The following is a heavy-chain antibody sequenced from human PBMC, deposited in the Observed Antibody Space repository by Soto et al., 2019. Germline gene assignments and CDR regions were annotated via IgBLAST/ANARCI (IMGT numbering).Heavy chain of an antibody. Sequence: GGSLRLSCTASGFTFGDYAMSWFRQAPGKGLEWVGFIRSKAYGGTTEYAASVKGRFTISRDDSKSIAYLQMNSLKTEDTAVYYCTSGYSYGDNPLYYYGMDVWGQGTTVTVSS. CDR2: IRSKAYGGTT. CDR3: TSGYSYGDNPLYYYGMDV. V-gene: IGHV3-49*03. J-gene: IGHJ6*02. CDR1: GFTFGDYA. D-gene: IGHD4-17*01.